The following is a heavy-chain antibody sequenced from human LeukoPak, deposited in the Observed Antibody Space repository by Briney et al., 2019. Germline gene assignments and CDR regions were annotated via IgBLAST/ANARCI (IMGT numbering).Heavy chain of an antibody. CDR1: GGSFSGYY. J-gene: IGHJ4*02. CDR3: ARRFAFEEDIVVVPAAMPFDY. V-gene: IGHV4-34*01. CDR2: INHSGST. D-gene: IGHD2-2*01. Sequence: SETLSLTCAVYGGSFSGYYWSWIRQPPGKGLEGIGEINHSGSTNYNPSLKSRVTISVDTSKNQFSLKLSSVTAADTAVYYCARRFAFEEDIVVVPAAMPFDYWGQGTLVTVSS.